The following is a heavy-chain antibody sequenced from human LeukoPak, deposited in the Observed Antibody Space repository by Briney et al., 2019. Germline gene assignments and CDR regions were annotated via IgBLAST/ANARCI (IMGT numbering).Heavy chain of an antibody. Sequence: GGSPRLSCTASGFSFGDYAMSWVRQAPGKGLEWVGFIRSNAYGGSTEYAASVKGRFTISRDDSKSIAYLQMNSLKTEDTAVYYCTTWRGYCSGGSCYGMDVWGQGTTVTVSS. V-gene: IGHV3-49*04. CDR1: GFSFGDYA. J-gene: IGHJ6*02. D-gene: IGHD2-15*01. CDR3: TTWRGYCSGGSCYGMDV. CDR2: IRSNAYGGST.